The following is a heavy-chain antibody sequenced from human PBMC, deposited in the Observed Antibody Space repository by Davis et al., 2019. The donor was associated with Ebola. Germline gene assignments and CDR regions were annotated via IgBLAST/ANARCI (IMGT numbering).Heavy chain of an antibody. Sequence: ASVKVSCKASGYTFTGYYMHWVRQAPGQGLEWMGWINPNSGGTNYAQKLQGRVTMTTDTSTSTAYMELSRLRSDDTAVYYCARGHYYDSSGLFRFDPWGQGTLVTVSS. CDR1: GYTFTGYY. V-gene: IGHV1-2*02. CDR2: INPNSGGT. CDR3: ARGHYYDSSGLFRFDP. J-gene: IGHJ5*02. D-gene: IGHD3-22*01.